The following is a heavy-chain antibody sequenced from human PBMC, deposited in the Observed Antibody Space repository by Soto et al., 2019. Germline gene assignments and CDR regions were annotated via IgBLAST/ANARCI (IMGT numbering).Heavy chain of an antibody. V-gene: IGHV1-18*04. CDR1: GYTFSSYG. CDR3: ARDLDSGSYYFDY. D-gene: IGHD1-26*01. J-gene: IGHJ4*02. CDR2: ISAYTGKT. Sequence: QVQLVQSGAEVKKPGASLKVSCTASGYTFSSYGISWVRQAPGQGLEWMGWISAYTGKTNYAQKLQGRVTMTTDTSTSTAYMEVRSLRSDDTAVYYCARDLDSGSYYFDYWGQGTLVTVSS.